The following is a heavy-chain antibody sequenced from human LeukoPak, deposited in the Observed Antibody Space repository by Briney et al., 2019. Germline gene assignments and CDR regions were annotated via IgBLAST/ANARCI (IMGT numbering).Heavy chain of an antibody. J-gene: IGHJ4*02. CDR2: INHSGST. D-gene: IGHD6-13*01. V-gene: IGHV4-34*01. CDR1: GGSFSGYY. CDR3: ARARYSSSWYYFDY. Sequence: SETLSLTCAVYGGSFSGYYWSWIRQPPGKGLEWIGEINHSGSTNYNPSLKSRVTISVDTSKNQFSLKLSSVTAADTAVYYRARARYSSSWYYFDYWGQGTLVTVSS.